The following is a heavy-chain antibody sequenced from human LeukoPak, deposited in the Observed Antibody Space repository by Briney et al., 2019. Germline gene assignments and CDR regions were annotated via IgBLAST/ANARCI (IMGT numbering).Heavy chain of an antibody. CDR1: GFTFSSYA. V-gene: IGHV3-23*01. J-gene: IGHJ4*02. Sequence: PGGSLRLSCAASGFTFSSYAMNWVRQAPGKGLEWVSTISGSGGSTYYADSVKGRFTISRDNSKNTLYLQVNSLRAEDTAVYYCAKDMYYFDYWGQGTLVTVSS. D-gene: IGHD3-10*02. CDR3: AKDMYYFDY. CDR2: ISGSGGST.